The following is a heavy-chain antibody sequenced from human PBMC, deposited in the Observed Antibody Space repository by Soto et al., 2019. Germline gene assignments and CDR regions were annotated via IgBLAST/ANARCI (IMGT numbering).Heavy chain of an antibody. CDR2: ISGGNGNT. J-gene: IGHJ4*02. V-gene: IGHV1-3*01. CDR3: ARWSGYDYYFDY. Sequence: QVQLVQSGAEVKKPGASVKVSCEASGYTFNNYAMHWVRQAPGQRLEWMGYISGGNGNTKYSEKLEGRVAITRDTSASTDYLELSSLSSVDTAVYYCARWSGYDYYFDYWGQGTLVIVSS. D-gene: IGHD5-12*01. CDR1: GYTFNNYA.